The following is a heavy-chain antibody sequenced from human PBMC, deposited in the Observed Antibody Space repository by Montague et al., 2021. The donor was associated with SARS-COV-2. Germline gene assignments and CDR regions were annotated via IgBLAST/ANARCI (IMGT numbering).Heavy chain of an antibody. CDR2: ISGSGGST. CDR1: GFTFSSYA. CDR3: AKEGLYKKSVVPTSGYFDY. J-gene: IGHJ4*02. V-gene: IGHV3-23*01. D-gene: IGHD5-12*01. Sequence: SLRLSCAASGFTFSSYAMSWVRQAPGKGLEWVSAISGSGGSTYYADSVKGRFTISRDNSKNTLYLQMNSLRAEDTAVYYCAKEGLYKKSVVPTSGYFDYWGQGTLVTVSS.